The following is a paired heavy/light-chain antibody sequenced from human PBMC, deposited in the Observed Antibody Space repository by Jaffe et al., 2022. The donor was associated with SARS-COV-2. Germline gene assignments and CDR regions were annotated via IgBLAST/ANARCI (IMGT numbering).Light chain of an antibody. CDR1: SSNIENHY. CDR3: GTWDSSLNAV. V-gene: IGLV1-51*01. CDR2: DNN. Sequence: QSVLTQPPSVSAAPGQKVTISCSGNSSNIENHYVSWYQQLPGTAPKRLIYDNNKRPSGIPDRFSGSKSGTSATLVITGLQTGDEADYYCGTWDSSLNAVFGGGTKLTVL. J-gene: IGLJ2*01.
Heavy chain of an antibody. CDR1: GFTFSDYF. J-gene: IGHJ4*02. CDR2: ISTSGRTK. D-gene: IGHD2-2*01. Sequence: QVQLVESGGGLVKPGGSLRLSCAASGFTFSDYFMSWIRQAPGKGLEWLSYISTSGRTKYYADSVKGRFTISRDNAKNSLFLQMNSLRAEDTAVYYCAKLPGAEPQFDYWGQGALVTVSS. CDR3: AKLPGAEPQFDY. V-gene: IGHV3-11*01.